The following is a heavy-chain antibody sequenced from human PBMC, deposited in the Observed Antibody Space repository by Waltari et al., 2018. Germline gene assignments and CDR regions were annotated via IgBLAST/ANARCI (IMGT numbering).Heavy chain of an antibody. V-gene: IGHV1-8*01. CDR2: INPYNGDT. CDR3: ARNAAAAGHYWFDP. Sequence: QVQLVQSGVEVKKTGASVKVSCKTSGYSLPTSDINWLRQATGQGLEWMGWINPYNGDTAYAPKFQGRVTFTSNTSISTVYMEINSLSPEDTALYYCARNAAAAGHYWFDPWGQGTLVTVSS. CDR1: GYSLPTSD. D-gene: IGHD6-25*01. J-gene: IGHJ5*02.